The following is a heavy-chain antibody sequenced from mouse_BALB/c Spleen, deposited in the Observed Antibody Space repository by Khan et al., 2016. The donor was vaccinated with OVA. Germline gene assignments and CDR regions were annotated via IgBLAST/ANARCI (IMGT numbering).Heavy chain of an antibody. V-gene: IGHV1-4*01. D-gene: IGHD2-14*01. J-gene: IGHJ3*01. CDR1: GYTFTSYT. CDR3: VRDGAYHRNDGWFAY. Sequence: QVQLKQSGAELARPGASVKMSCKASGYTFTSYTIHWIKKRPGQGLEWIGYINPSNDYTNYNQKFKDKATLTTDKSSTTAYLRLSSLTSGDSAVYNCVRDGAYHRNDGWFAYWGQGTLVTVSA. CDR2: INPSNDYT.